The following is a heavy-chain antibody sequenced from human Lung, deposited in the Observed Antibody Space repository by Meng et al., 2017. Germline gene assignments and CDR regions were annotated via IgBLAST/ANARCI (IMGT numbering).Heavy chain of an antibody. D-gene: IGHD1-26*01. V-gene: IGHV3-23*01. J-gene: IGHJ4*02. CDR2: ISGSGLST. Sequence: GGSLRLSCAASGFTFSRYAMNWVRQAPGKGLEWVSTISGSGLSTFYADSVKGRFTISRDISKNTLYLQMNSLRPDDTAVYYCAKDSGTYAPGHWGQGTLVTGSS. CDR3: AKDSGTYAPGH. CDR1: GFTFSRYA.